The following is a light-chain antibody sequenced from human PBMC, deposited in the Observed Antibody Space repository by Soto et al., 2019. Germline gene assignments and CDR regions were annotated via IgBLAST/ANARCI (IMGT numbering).Light chain of an antibody. Sequence: EIVMTQSPATLSVSPGERATLSCRASQSLDSNLAWYQQKPGQAPRLLIYRASTRANGIPARFSGSESGTDFTLTISRLQSEDFAVYYCQQYNNWPWTFGRGTKVEIK. CDR2: RAS. CDR1: QSLDSN. CDR3: QQYNNWPWT. V-gene: IGKV3-15*01. J-gene: IGKJ1*01.